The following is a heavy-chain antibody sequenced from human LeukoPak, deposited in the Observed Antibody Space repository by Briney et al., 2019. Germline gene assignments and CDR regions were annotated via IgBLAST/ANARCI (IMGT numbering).Heavy chain of an antibody. CDR2: IYYSGST. CDR3: ARDSRIVVVPAAIGDNYYYYYGMDV. D-gene: IGHD2-2*02. CDR1: GGSISSYY. J-gene: IGHJ6*02. Sequence: SETLSLTCTVSGGSISSYYWSWIRQPPGKGLEWIGYIYYSGSTNYNPSLKSRVTISVDTSKNQFSLKLSSVTAADTAVYYCARDSRIVVVPAAIGDNYYYYYGMDVWGQGTTVTVSS. V-gene: IGHV4-59*01.